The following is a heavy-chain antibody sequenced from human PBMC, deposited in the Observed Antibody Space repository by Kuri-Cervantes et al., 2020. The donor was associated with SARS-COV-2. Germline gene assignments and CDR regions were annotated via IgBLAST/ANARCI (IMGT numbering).Heavy chain of an antibody. CDR2: IFSNDEK. CDR3: ARIKVHGGNYYGMDV. CDR1: GFSLSTSGVG. V-gene: IGHV2-26*01. D-gene: IGHD3-10*01. Sequence: SGPTLVKPTQTLTLTCTFSGFSLSTSGVGVGWIRQPPGKALEWLAHIFSNDEKSYSTSLKSRLTISKDTSKSQVVLTMTNMDPVDTATYYCARIKVHGGNYYGMDVWGQGTTVTVSS. J-gene: IGHJ6*02.